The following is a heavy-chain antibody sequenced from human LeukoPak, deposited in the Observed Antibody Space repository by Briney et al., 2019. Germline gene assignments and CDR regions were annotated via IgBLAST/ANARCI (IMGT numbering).Heavy chain of an antibody. CDR3: AKDSYIAAAGYFDY. J-gene: IGHJ4*02. V-gene: IGHV3-23*01. CDR2: ISGSGGST. CDR1: GFTFSGYA. D-gene: IGHD6-13*01. Sequence: QPGGSLRLSCAASGFTFSGYAMSWVRQAPGNGLEWVSAISGSGGSTYYADSVKGRFTISRDNSKNTLYLQMNSLRAEDTAVYYCAKDSYIAAAGYFDYWGQGTLVTVSS.